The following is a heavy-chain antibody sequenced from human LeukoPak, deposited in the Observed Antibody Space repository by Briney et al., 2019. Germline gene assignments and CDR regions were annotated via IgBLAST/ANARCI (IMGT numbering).Heavy chain of an antibody. CDR2: ISYDGSNK. D-gene: IGHD6-19*01. V-gene: IGHV3-30*18. CDR3: AKDLDSSGWYVRNY. Sequence: QPGRSLRLSCAASRFSFNSYGMHWVRQAPGMGLEWVAVISYDGSNKFYADSVKGRFTISRDNSKNTLYLQMNSLRAEDTAVYYCAKDLDSSGWYVRNYWGQGTLVTVSS. J-gene: IGHJ4*02. CDR1: RFSFNSYG.